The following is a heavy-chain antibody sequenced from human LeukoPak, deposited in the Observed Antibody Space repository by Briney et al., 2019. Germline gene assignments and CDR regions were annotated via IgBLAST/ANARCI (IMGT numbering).Heavy chain of an antibody. CDR1: GYRFISYA. Sequence: GASVKVSCKASGYRFISYAMNWVRQAPGQGLEWMGWINTDTGNPTYAQGFTGRLVFSVDTSVNTAYLQISNLKAEDTAIYYCARDRHSMFIDSWGQGTLVTVSS. V-gene: IGHV7-4-1*02. D-gene: IGHD3-10*02. CDR2: INTDTGNP. CDR3: ARDRHSMFIDS. J-gene: IGHJ4*02.